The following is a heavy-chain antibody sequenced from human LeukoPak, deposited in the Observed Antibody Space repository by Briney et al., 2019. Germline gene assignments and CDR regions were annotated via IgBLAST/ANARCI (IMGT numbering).Heavy chain of an antibody. V-gene: IGHV4-34*01. CDR1: GGSFSGYY. J-gene: IGHJ5*02. Sequence: SETLSLTCAVYGGSFSGYYWSWIRQPPGKGLEWIGEINHSGSTNYNPSLKSRVTISVDTSKNQFSLKLSSVTAADTAVYYCARGGYSYGRVFWFDPWGQGTLVTVSS. CDR3: ARGGYSYGRVFWFDP. CDR2: INHSGST. D-gene: IGHD5-18*01.